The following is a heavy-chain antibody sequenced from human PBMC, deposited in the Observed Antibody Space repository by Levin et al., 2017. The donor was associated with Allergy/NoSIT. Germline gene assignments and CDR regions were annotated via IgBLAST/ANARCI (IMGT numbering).Heavy chain of an antibody. D-gene: IGHD2-8*01. V-gene: IGHV5-51*01. CDR1: GYSFTTYW. CDR3: ARSNPFDI. J-gene: IGHJ3*02. CDR2: IFPGDSDT. Sequence: HGESLKISCKASGYSFTTYWVGWVRQMPGKGLEWMGIIFPGDSDTRYSPSFQGQVTISADKSISTAYLQWSSLKASDTAIYYCARSNPFDIWGQGTMVTVSS.